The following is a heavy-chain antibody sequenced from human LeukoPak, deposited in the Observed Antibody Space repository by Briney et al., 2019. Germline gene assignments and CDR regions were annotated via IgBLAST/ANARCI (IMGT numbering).Heavy chain of an antibody. V-gene: IGHV4-31*03. CDR2: IYYSGST. D-gene: IGHD5-12*01. CDR1: GVSISNDDYY. CDR3: ARDRRWLRFHGFDI. Sequence: PSGTLSLTCTVSGVSISNDDYYWTWIPQHPGKGLEWIGYIYYSGSTYYNPSLKSRVVISVDTSKNQFSLKLKSVTAADTAVYYCARDRRWLRFHGFDIWGQGTMVTVSS. J-gene: IGHJ3*02.